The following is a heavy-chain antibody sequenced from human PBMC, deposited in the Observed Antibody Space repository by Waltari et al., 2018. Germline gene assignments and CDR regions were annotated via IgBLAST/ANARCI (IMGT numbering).Heavy chain of an antibody. J-gene: IGHJ1*01. CDR1: GFIFSNYE. V-gene: IGHV3-48*03. Sequence: EVQLVESGGGLVQPGGSLRLSCAASGFIFSNYEMNWVRQTPGKGLEWVSYVSVSGKTMYNVDSVKGGFTISRDNAKNSLHLQMNSLRAEDTAVYYCARAYSGSYYRYFEYWGQGALVTVSS. CDR3: ARAYSGSYYRYFEY. CDR2: VSVSGKTM. D-gene: IGHD1-26*01.